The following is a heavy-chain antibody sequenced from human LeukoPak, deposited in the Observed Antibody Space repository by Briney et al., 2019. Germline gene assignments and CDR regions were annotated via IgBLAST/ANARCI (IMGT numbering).Heavy chain of an antibody. CDR2: FDPEDGET. Sequence: ASVKVSCKVSGYTLTELSMHWVRQAPGKGLEWMGNFDPEDGETIYAQKFQGRVTMTEDTSTDTAYMELSSLRSEDTAVYYCATEGYGSGSYYNTFAYWGQGTLVTVSS. D-gene: IGHD3-10*01. CDR1: GYTLTELS. J-gene: IGHJ4*02. CDR3: ATEGYGSGSYYNTFAY. V-gene: IGHV1-24*01.